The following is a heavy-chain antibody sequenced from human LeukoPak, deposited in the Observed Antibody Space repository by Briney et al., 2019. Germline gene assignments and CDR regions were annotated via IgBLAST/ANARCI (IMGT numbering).Heavy chain of an antibody. V-gene: IGHV3-23*01. J-gene: IGHJ5*02. CDR2: ISGSGGST. CDR1: GFTYSSYA. Sequence: RPGGSLRLSCAASGFTYSSYAMSWVRQAPGKGLEWVSVISGSGGSTYYADSVKGRFTVSRDNSNNTVYLHLNSLRGDDTAVYYCARDRGLEPTRRSWFDPWGQGTLVTVSS. CDR3: ARDRGLEPTRRSWFDP. D-gene: IGHD1-1*01.